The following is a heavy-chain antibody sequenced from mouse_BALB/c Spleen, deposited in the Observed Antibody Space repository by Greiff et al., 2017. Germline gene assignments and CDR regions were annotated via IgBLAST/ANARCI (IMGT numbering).Heavy chain of an antibody. CDR3: ARGEYYFDY. Sequence: EVKLVESGGGLVKPGGSLKLSCAASGFTFSSYAMSWVRQSPEKRLEWVAEISSGGSYTYYPDTVTGRFTISRDNAKNTLYLEMSSLRSEDTAMYYCARGEYYFDYWGQGTTLTVSS. CDR2: ISSGGSYT. CDR1: GFTFSSYA. J-gene: IGHJ2*01. V-gene: IGHV5-9-4*01.